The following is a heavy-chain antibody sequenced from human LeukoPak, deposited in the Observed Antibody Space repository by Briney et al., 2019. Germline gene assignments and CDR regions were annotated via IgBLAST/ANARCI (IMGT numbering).Heavy chain of an antibody. CDR2: MNPNSGNT. CDR3: ARGKLVGATTRRYYYYYMDV. D-gene: IGHD1-26*01. CDR1: GYTFTSYD. Sequence: ASVTVSCTASGYTFTSYDINWVRQATGQGLEWMGWMNPNSGNTGYAQKFQGRVTITRNTSISTAYMELSSLRSEDTAVYYCARGKLVGATTRRYYYYYMDVWGKGTTVTVSS. V-gene: IGHV1-8*03. J-gene: IGHJ6*03.